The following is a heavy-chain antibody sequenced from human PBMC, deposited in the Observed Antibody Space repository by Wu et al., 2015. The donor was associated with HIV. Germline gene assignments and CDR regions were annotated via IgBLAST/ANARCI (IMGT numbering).Heavy chain of an antibody. CDR2: INPNSDVA. CDR1: GYTFTAYY. J-gene: IGHJ3*02. V-gene: IGHV1-2*02. Sequence: QVQLVQSGAELKKPGASVKISCKTSGYTFTAYYIHWVRQAPGQGLEWIAWINPNSDVANFAEIFQGRVTMTRETAITTAYLELTGLTSDDTAVYCCVRGARGMPKGAFDIWGQGTLVTVSS. D-gene: IGHD3-10*01. CDR3: VRGARGMPKGAFDI.